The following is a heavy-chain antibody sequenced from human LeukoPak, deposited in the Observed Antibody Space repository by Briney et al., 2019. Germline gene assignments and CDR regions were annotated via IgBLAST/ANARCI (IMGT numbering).Heavy chain of an antibody. D-gene: IGHD3-10*01. CDR2: IYPGDSDT. CDR3: ARHDNGGMVRGIIPADALDI. V-gene: IGHV5-51*01. J-gene: IGHJ3*02. CDR1: GYSSTSYW. Sequence: KFGESLKISCKGSGYSSTSYWIGWVRQMPGKGLEWMGIIYPGDSDTRYSPSFQGQVTISADKSISTAYLQWSSLKASDTAMYYCARHDNGGMVRGIIPADALDIWGQGTMVTVSS.